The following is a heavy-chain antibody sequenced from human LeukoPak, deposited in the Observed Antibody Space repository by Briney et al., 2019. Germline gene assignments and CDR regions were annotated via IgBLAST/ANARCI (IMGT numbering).Heavy chain of an antibody. CDR1: GFTFSSNG. Sequence: GGSLRLSCAASGFTFSSNGMHWVRQAPGKGLEWVAFIQNDGNNKKYADSAKGRFTISRDNSKNTLYLQMNSLRAEDTAVYYCARDWGTSSLYLVNWGQGTLVTVSS. J-gene: IGHJ4*02. CDR3: ARDWGTSSLYLVN. V-gene: IGHV3-30*02. CDR2: IQNDGNNK. D-gene: IGHD6-6*01.